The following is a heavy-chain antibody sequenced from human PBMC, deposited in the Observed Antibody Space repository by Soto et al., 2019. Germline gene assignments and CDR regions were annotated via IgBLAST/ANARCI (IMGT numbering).Heavy chain of an antibody. D-gene: IGHD6-25*01. Sequence: QVQLLESGGGVVQPGRSLKLSCTTSGFTFSLYGMHGVRQAPGKGLEWLAVISFDGKNRYYADSVKGRFTIYRDNSKTTLFLQMSNLRADDTAVYFCAKGAQAAAVLDHWGQGALVTVAS. V-gene: IGHV3-30*18. J-gene: IGHJ4*02. CDR1: GFTFSLYG. CDR2: ISFDGKNR. CDR3: AKGAQAAAVLDH.